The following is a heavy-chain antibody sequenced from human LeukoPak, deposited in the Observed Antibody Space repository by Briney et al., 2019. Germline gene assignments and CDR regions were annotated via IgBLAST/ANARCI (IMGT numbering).Heavy chain of an antibody. CDR1: GGSISSYY. D-gene: IGHD6-13*01. J-gene: IGHJ6*02. Sequence: SETLSLTCTVSGGSISSYYWSWIRQPAGKGLEWIGRIYTSGSTNYNPSLKSRVTMSVDTSKNQFSLKLSSVTAADTAVYYCARDGVIGRSWQPDYYYYGMDVWGQGTTVTVSS. CDR2: IYTSGST. V-gene: IGHV4-4*07. CDR3: ARDGVIGRSWQPDYYYYGMDV.